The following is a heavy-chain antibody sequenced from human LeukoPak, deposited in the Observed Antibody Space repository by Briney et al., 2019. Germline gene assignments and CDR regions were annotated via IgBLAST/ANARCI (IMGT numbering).Heavy chain of an antibody. CDR1: GFTFDDYA. Sequence: GGSLRLSCAASGFTFDDYAMHWVRQAPGKGLEWVSGISWNSGSIGYADSVKGRFTISRDNAKNSLYLQMNSLRAEDMALYYCAKGSRSSSWYPMDVWGKGTTVTVSS. D-gene: IGHD6-13*01. V-gene: IGHV3-9*03. J-gene: IGHJ6*03. CDR3: AKGSRSSSWYPMDV. CDR2: ISWNSGSI.